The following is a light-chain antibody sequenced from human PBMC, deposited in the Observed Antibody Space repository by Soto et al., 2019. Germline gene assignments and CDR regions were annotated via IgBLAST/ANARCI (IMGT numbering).Light chain of an antibody. Sequence: EVVLAQSPGTLSLSPGERATLSCRASQSVSSYLAWYQQKPGQAPRLLIYDASNRAPGIPARFSGSGSGTDFTLTISRLEAEDFAVYYCQQYGSSPLTFGGGTKVDIK. CDR2: DAS. CDR1: QSVSSY. J-gene: IGKJ4*01. V-gene: IGKV3-20*01. CDR3: QQYGSSPLT.